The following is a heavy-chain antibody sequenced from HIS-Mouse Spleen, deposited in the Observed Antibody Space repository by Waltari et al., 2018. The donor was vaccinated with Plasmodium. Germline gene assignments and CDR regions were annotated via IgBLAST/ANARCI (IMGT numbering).Heavy chain of an antibody. V-gene: IGHV3-7*01. CDR2: RKQDGSEK. J-gene: IGHJ2*01. Sequence: EVQLVESGGGLVQPGGSLRLSCAASGFPFSSYWVSWVRQAPGKGLGWVANRKQDGSEKYYVDSVKGRFTISRDNAKNSLYLQMNSLRAEDTAVYYCASSWYWYFDLWGRGTLVTVSS. D-gene: IGHD6-13*01. CDR3: ASSWYWYFDL. CDR1: GFPFSSYW.